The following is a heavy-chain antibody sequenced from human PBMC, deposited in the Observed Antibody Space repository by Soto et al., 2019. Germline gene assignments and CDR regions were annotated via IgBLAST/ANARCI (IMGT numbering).Heavy chain of an antibody. V-gene: IGHV3-9*01. J-gene: IGHJ4*02. Sequence: EVQLVESGGGLVQPGRSLRLSCAASGFSFDDYAMHWVRQAPGKGLEWVSGIGWNSGTIGYADSVKGRFTISRDNAKNSLYLRMNSLRAEDTAVYYCAKDFRITMVRGVGFEYWGQGTLVTVSS. D-gene: IGHD3-10*01. CDR2: IGWNSGTI. CDR3: AKDFRITMVRGVGFEY. CDR1: GFSFDDYA.